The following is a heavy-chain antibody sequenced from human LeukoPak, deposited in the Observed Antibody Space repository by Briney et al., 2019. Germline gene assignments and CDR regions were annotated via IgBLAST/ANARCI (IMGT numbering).Heavy chain of an antibody. CDR3: AGDLTSFVTGDY. Sequence: NTGRSLRLSCAASGFTFSNYNMNWVRQAPGKGLEWVSSISSSSSYIYYADSVKGRFTISRDNAKNSLYLQMISLRAEDTAVYYCAGDLTSFVTGDYWGQGALVTVSS. CDR2: ISSSSSYI. J-gene: IGHJ4*02. V-gene: IGHV3-21*01. D-gene: IGHD3-16*02. CDR1: GFTFSNYN.